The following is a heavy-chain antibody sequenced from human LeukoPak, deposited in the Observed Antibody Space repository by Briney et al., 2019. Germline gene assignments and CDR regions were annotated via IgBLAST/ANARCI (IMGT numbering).Heavy chain of an antibody. V-gene: IGHV3-74*01. Sequence: GGSLRLSCAASGFTFSSYWMHWVRQAPGKGLVWVSRINSDGSSTSYADSVKGRFTISRDNAKNTLYLQMNSLRAEDTAVYYCAKVRGYCSSTSCHAPWFDPWGQGTLVTVSS. D-gene: IGHD2-2*01. CDR2: INSDGSST. CDR1: GFTFSSYW. J-gene: IGHJ5*02. CDR3: AKVRGYCSSTSCHAPWFDP.